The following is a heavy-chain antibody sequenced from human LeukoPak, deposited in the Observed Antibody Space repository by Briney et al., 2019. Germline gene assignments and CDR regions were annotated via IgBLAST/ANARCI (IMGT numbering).Heavy chain of an antibody. D-gene: IGHD3-3*01. CDR3: ARVGADFWSGRFFEF. J-gene: IGHJ4*02. Sequence: SETLSLTCTVSGGSISTYYWSWIRQPPGKGLEWIGYIYNSGSTNYNPSLKSRVTISVDTSKNQFSLKLSSVTAADAAVYYCARVGADFWSGRFFEFWGQGTLVTVSS. CDR1: GGSISTYY. CDR2: IYNSGST. V-gene: IGHV4-59*01.